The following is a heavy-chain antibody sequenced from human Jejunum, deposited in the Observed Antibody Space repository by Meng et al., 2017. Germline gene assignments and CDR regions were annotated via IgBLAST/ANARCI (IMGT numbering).Heavy chain of an antibody. D-gene: IGHD6-13*01. CDR3: AREIEAAGHAGLDY. V-gene: IGHV1-2*06. Sequence: QVQLVQSETEVKKPGASVKVSCKASGYTFTNYYIHWVRQAPGQGLDWMGRINPNSGGTNYAQKFQGRVTMTRDTSISTVYMELSSLRSDDTAVYYCAREIEAAGHAGLDYWGQGTLVTVSS. CDR2: INPNSGGT. J-gene: IGHJ4*02. CDR1: GYTFTNYY.